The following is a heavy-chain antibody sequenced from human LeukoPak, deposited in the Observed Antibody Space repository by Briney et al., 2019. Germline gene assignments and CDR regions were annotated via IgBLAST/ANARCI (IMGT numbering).Heavy chain of an antibody. J-gene: IGHJ4*02. V-gene: IGHV3-23*01. CDR2: ISTSGRAT. Sequence: GGSLRLSCAASGFAFSTYSMTWVRQAPEKGLQWVSTISTSGRATYYADSVEGRFTISRDNSKNTLYLQMNRLRADDTAVYYCAKARGSSVYEQFDYWGQGTQVTVSP. CDR1: GFAFSTYS. CDR3: AKARGSSVYEQFDY. D-gene: IGHD5/OR15-5a*01.